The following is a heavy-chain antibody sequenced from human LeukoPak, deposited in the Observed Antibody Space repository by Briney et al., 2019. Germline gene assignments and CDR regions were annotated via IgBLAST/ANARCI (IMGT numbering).Heavy chain of an antibody. Sequence: GGSLRLSCAASGFTFSSYSMNWVRQAPGKGLEWVSYISSSSSTIYYADSVKGRFTISRDNAKNSLYLQMNSLRAEDTAVYYCAKDITAAAGLVDPWGQGTLVTVSS. CDR1: GFTFSSYS. CDR3: AKDITAAAGLVDP. D-gene: IGHD3-3*01. CDR2: ISSSSSTI. J-gene: IGHJ5*02. V-gene: IGHV3-48*01.